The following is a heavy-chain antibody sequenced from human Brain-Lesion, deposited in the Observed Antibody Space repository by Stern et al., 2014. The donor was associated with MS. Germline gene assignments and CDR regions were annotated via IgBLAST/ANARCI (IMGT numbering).Heavy chain of an antibody. V-gene: IGHV3-43D*03. CDR2: ITWDGGST. CDR1: GFTFDDYA. J-gene: IGHJ4*02. CDR3: AGGLFF. D-gene: IGHD2-15*01. Sequence: EVQLVESGGVVIQPGGSLRLSCAASGFTFDDYAMHWVRQAPGKGLGWVSLITWDGGSTSYTDSVKGRFSISRDNRKSFLYLQMNSLRPEDTALYYCAGGLFFWGRGTLVTVSS.